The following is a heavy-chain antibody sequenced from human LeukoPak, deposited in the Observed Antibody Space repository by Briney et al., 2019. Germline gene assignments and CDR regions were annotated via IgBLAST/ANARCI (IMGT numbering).Heavy chain of an antibody. CDR1: GGSISSYY. Sequence: SETLSLTCTXSGGSISSYYWSWIRQPAGKGLEWIGRIYTSGSTNYNPSLKSRVTMSVDTSKNQFSLKLSSVTAADTAVYYCARDHYDFWSGYSDYYYGMDVWGQGTTVTVSS. J-gene: IGHJ6*02. CDR2: IYTSGST. V-gene: IGHV4-4*07. D-gene: IGHD3-3*01. CDR3: ARDHYDFWSGYSDYYYGMDV.